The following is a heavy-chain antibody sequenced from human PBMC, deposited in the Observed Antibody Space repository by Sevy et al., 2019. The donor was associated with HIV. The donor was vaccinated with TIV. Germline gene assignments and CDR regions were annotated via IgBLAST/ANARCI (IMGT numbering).Heavy chain of an antibody. J-gene: IGHJ6*02. CDR3: AARYSSGWYAKDYYGMDV. V-gene: IGHV3-30-3*01. CDR2: ISYDGSNK. Sequence: GGSLRLSCAASGFTFSSYAMHWVRQAPGKGLEWVAVISYDGSNKYYADSVKGRFTISRDNSKNTLYLQMNSLRAEDTAVYYCAARYSSGWYAKDYYGMDVWGQGTKVTVSS. CDR1: GFTFSSYA. D-gene: IGHD6-19*01.